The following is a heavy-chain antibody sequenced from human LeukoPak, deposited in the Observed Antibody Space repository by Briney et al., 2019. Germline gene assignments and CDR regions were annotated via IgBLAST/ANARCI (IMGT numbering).Heavy chain of an antibody. CDR1: GGSISSGGYS. CDR2: IYHSGST. D-gene: IGHD3-22*01. J-gene: IGHJ5*02. Sequence: SQTLSLTCAVSGGSISSGGYSWSWIRQPPGKGLEWIGYIYHSGSTYYNPSLKSRVTISVDRSKNQFSLKLSSVTAADTAVYYCARAWTTYYYDSSGWNWFDPWGQGTLVIVSS. V-gene: IGHV4-30-2*01. CDR3: ARAWTTYYYDSSGWNWFDP.